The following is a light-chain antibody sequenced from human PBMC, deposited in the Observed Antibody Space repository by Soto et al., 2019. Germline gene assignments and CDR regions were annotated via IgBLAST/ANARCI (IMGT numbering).Light chain of an antibody. J-gene: IGKJ1*01. CDR2: KAS. V-gene: IGKV1-5*03. CDR3: QQYNSYPWT. Sequence: IQMTQSPSTLSASVGDRVTITCRASQSISSWLAWYQQKPGKAPKLLIYKASSLESGVPSRFSGSGSGTEFTLTIRSLQPDDFATYYCQQYNSYPWTFGQGTKVEIK. CDR1: QSISSW.